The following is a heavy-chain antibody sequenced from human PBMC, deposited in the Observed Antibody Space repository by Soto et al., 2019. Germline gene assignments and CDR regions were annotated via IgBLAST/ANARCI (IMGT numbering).Heavy chain of an antibody. CDR1: GGTFSSYA. CDR2: IIPIFGTA. CDR3: ARTDCSSTSCYNYYYYGMDV. J-gene: IGHJ6*02. V-gene: IGHV1-69*06. D-gene: IGHD2-2*01. Sequence: ASVKVSCKASGGTFSSYAISWVRQAPGQGLEWMGGIIPIFGTANYAQKFQGRVTITADKSTSTAYMELSSLRSEDTAVFYCARTDCSSTSCYNYYYYGMDVWGQGTTVTVSS.